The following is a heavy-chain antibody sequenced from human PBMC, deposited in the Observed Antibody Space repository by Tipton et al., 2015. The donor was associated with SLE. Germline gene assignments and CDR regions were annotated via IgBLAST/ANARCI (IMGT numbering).Heavy chain of an antibody. Sequence: TLSLTCTVSGGSVSSGSYYWSWIRQPPGKGLEWIGEIYHSGSTNYNASLKSRVTISVDKSKNQFSLKLSSVTAADTAVYYCSEGYYFDYWGQGTLVTVSS. J-gene: IGHJ4*02. CDR3: SEGYYFDY. CDR2: IYHSGST. V-gene: IGHV4-61*01. CDR1: GGSVSSGSYY.